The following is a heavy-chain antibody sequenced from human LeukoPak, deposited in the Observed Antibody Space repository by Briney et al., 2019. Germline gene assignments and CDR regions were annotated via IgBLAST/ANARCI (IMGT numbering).Heavy chain of an antibody. J-gene: IGHJ4*02. CDR2: LSAYNGNT. Sequence: ASVKVSCKASGYTFTSYCISWVRQAPGQGLDWMGWLSAYNGNTNYAQKLQGRVTMTTDTSTSTAYMELRSLRSDDTAVYYCARVRRYGSGGSCLDYWGQGTLVTVSS. CDR1: GYTFTSYC. D-gene: IGHD2-15*01. V-gene: IGHV1-18*01. CDR3: ARVRRYGSGGSCLDY.